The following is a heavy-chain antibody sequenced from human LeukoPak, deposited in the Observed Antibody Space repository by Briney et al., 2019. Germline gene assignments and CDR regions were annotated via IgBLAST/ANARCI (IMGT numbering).Heavy chain of an antibody. Sequence: ASVKVSCKASGYTFTGYYMHWVRQAPGQGLEWMGRINPNSGGTNYAQKFQGRVTMTEDTSTDTAYMELSSLRSEDTAVYYCATNLWFGELLYRYWGQGTLVTVSS. J-gene: IGHJ4*02. CDR3: ATNLWFGELLYRY. D-gene: IGHD3-10*01. CDR1: GYTFTGYY. V-gene: IGHV1-2*06. CDR2: INPNSGGT.